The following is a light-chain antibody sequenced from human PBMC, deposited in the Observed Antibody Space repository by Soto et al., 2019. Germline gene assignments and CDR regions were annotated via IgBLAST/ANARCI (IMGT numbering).Light chain of an antibody. V-gene: IGKV3-11*01. CDR3: QQRSYWWT. Sequence: EIVLPQSPATLSLSPGERATLSCRASQSVSSYLGWYQQKPGQAPRLLIYDTSNRATGIPARFSGSGSGTDFTLTISSLESEDFAVYYCQQRSYWWTVGQGTKVEIK. CDR2: DTS. J-gene: IGKJ1*01. CDR1: QSVSSY.